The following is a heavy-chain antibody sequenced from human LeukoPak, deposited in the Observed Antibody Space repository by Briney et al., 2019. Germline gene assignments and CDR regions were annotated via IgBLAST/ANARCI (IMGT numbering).Heavy chain of an antibody. Sequence: GGSLKLSCAASGFTFSSYAMSWVRQAPGKGLEWVSAISGSGGSTYYADSVKGRLTISRDNSKNTLYLQMNSLRAEDTAVYYCAKACLEYSYGPDYWGQGTLVTVSS. V-gene: IGHV3-23*01. CDR3: AKACLEYSYGPDY. CDR2: ISGSGGST. J-gene: IGHJ4*02. D-gene: IGHD5-18*01. CDR1: GFTFSSYA.